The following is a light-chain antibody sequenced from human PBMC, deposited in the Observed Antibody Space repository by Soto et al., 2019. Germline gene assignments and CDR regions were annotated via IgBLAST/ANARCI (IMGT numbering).Light chain of an antibody. CDR2: DDT. V-gene: IGLV3-21*02. CDR3: HVWDSNTDRTVV. Sequence: SYELTQPPSVSLAPGQTARITCGGNRIGSKSVHWYQQKPGRAPVLVVYDDTDRPSGIPERFSGSNSENTATLTISGVEAGDEADYYCHVWDSNTDRTVVFGGGTKLTVL. J-gene: IGLJ2*01. CDR1: RIGSKS.